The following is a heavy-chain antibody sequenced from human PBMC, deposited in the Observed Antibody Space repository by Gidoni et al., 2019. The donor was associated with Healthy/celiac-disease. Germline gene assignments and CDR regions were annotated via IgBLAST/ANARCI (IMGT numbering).Heavy chain of an antibody. D-gene: IGHD6-13*01. CDR3: ARHWVDQLLPRFIAAAGRGFDY. CDR1: GGSIRSSSYY. Sequence: QLQLQESGPGLVKPSETLSLTCTVSGGSIRSSSYYWGWIRQPPGKGLEWIVSIYYSGSTYYNPSLKSRVTISVDTSKNQFSLKLSSVTAADTAVYYCARHWVDQLLPRFIAAAGRGFDYWGQGTLVTVSS. CDR2: IYYSGST. V-gene: IGHV4-39*01. J-gene: IGHJ4*02.